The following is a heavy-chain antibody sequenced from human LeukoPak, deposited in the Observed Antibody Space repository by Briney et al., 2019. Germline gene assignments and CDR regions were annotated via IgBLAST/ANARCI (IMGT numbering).Heavy chain of an antibody. CDR2: ISRSSSHI. CDR3: ARDRGGYGDYHFDY. J-gene: IGHJ4*02. D-gene: IGHD4-17*01. V-gene: IGHV3-21*01. Sequence: GGSLRLSCAASGFTFRSYSMNWLRQAPAKGLEWVSSISRSSSHISYAESLKGRFPISRANAKNSLYRQMNSLRAEDTAVYYCARDRGGYGDYHFDYWGQGPLVTVSS. CDR1: GFTFRSYS.